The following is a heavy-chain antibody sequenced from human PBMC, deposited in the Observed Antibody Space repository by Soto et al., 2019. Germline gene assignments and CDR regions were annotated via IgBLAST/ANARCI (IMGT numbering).Heavy chain of an antibody. CDR3: ARLYGLDAFDI. D-gene: IGHD4-17*01. Sequence: SGTLXLTCTVPGGPISRYYWSWIRQPPGKGLEWIGYIYYSGSTNYNPSLKSRVTISVATPKNQFSLKLSSVTAADTAVYYCARLYGLDAFDIWGQGTMVTVS. CDR1: GGPISRYY. V-gene: IGHV4-59*01. CDR2: IYYSGST. J-gene: IGHJ3*02.